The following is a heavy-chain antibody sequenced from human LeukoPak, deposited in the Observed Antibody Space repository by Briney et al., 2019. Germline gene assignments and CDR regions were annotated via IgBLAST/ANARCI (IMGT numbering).Heavy chain of an antibody. CDR3: ARRAGAYSHPYDY. V-gene: IGHV3-53*01. Sequence: GGSLRLSCAASEFTVSSNYMSWVRQAPGKGLEWVAIIYSGGNTNYADSVKGRFTISRDNSKNTLYLQMNSLRAEDTAVYYCARRAGAYSHPYDYWGQGTLVTVSS. CDR1: EFTVSSNY. CDR2: IYSGGNT. D-gene: IGHD4/OR15-4a*01. J-gene: IGHJ4*02.